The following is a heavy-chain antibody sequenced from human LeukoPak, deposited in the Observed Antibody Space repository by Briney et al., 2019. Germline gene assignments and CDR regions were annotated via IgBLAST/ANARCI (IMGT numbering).Heavy chain of an antibody. CDR1: GFSFSDFT. D-gene: IGHD1-26*01. Sequence: PGGSLRLSCVASGFSFSDFTMHWVRQTPGKGLEWVALTWNDGSNKYYADSVKGRFTISRHDSKNMLYLQMNSLRTDDTAIYYCARAGGAFSNWGQGALITVSS. CDR2: TWNDGSNK. J-gene: IGHJ1*01. V-gene: IGHV3-30*02. CDR3: ARAGGAFSN.